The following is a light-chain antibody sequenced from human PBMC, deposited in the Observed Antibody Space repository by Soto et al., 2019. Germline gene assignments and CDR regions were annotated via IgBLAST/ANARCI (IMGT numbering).Light chain of an antibody. CDR1: XGIRDT. CDR2: DTS. V-gene: IGKV3-15*01. J-gene: IGKJ4*01. Sequence: EVVMTQSPATLSVSPGKXVXXSXRAXXGIRDTLALYQHKPGQTPRILIYDTSTRATGVPARFSGSRSGPELTLTINSLQSEDFAIYYCQRYNNWPLTFGGGTKVDIK. CDR3: QRYNNWPLT.